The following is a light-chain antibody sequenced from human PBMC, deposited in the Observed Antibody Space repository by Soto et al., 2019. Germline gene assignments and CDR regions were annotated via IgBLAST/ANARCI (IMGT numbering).Light chain of an antibody. CDR1: DSNIGNNY. CDR3: GTWDSSLNAWV. Sequence: QSVLTQPPSVSAAPGQKVTISCSGTDSNIGNNYVSWYQHLPGTAPKLLIYDNRKRPSGIPERFSGSKSGASAKLDITGLQTGDEADYYCGTWDSSLNAWVFGGGTKLTVL. J-gene: IGLJ3*02. V-gene: IGLV1-51*01. CDR2: DNR.